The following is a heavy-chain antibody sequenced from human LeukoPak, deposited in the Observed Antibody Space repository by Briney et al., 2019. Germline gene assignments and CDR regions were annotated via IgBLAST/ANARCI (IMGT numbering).Heavy chain of an antibody. CDR1: GFTFDDYG. D-gene: IGHD3-10*01. V-gene: IGHV3-20*04. Sequence: GGSLRLSCAASGFTFDDYGLSWVRQAPGKGLEWVSGMYWNGVSTGYADSVKGRFTISRDNAKNSLYLQMSSLRAEDTALYYCARDRGWFGPHWFDPWGQGTLVTVSS. J-gene: IGHJ5*02. CDR3: ARDRGWFGPHWFDP. CDR2: MYWNGVST.